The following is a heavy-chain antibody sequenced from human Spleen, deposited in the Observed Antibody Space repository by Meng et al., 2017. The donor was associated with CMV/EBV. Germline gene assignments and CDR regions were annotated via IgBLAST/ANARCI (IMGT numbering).Heavy chain of an antibody. Sequence: GGSLRHSCAASGFTFSSYWMSWVRQAPGKGLEWVANIKQDGSERSYVDSVKGRFTISRDNAKNSLYLQMNSLIAEDAAIYYCTRGHIGPFYWGQGMLVTVSS. D-gene: IGHD2-21*01. CDR2: IKQDGSER. CDR3: TRGHIGPFY. CDR1: GFTFSSYW. J-gene: IGHJ4*02. V-gene: IGHV3-7*01.